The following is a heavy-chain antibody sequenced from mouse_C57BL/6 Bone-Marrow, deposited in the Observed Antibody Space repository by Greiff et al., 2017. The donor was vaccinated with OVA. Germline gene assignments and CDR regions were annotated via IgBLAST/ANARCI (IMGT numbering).Heavy chain of an antibody. CDR2: ILPGSGST. J-gene: IGHJ3*01. CDR1: GYTFTGYW. D-gene: IGHD2-1*01. V-gene: IGHV1-9*01. CDR3: SRYRIYYGNPAWFAY. Sequence: QVQLKESGAELMKPGASVKLSCKATGYTFTGYWIEWVKQRPGHGLEWIGEILPGSGSTNYNEKFKGKATFTADTSSNTAYMQLSSLTTEDSAIYYCSRYRIYYGNPAWFAYWGQGTLVTVSA.